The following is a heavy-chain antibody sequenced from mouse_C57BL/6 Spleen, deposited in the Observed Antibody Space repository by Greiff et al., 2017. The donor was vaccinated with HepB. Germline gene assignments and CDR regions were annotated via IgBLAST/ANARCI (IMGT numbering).Heavy chain of an antibody. CDR3: ASLITTVVAKDYFDD. V-gene: IGHV1-9*01. CDR1: GYTFTGYW. Sequence: QVQLQQSGAELMKPGASVKLSCKATGYTFTGYWIEWVKQRPGHGLEWIGEILPGSGSTNYNEKFKGKATFTADTSSNTAYMQLSSLTTEDSAIYYCASLITTVVAKDYFDDWGQGTTLTVSS. J-gene: IGHJ2*01. D-gene: IGHD1-1*01. CDR2: ILPGSGST.